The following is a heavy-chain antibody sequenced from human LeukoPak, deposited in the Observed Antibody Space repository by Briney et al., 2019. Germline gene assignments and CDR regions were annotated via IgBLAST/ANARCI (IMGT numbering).Heavy chain of an antibody. J-gene: IGHJ4*02. V-gene: IGHV3-9*01. CDR3: AKDKGSGWYGGFHDY. D-gene: IGHD6-19*01. CDR1: GFTFDDYA. CDR2: ISWNSGSI. Sequence: GGSLRLSCAASGFTFDDYAMHWVRQAPGKGLEWVSGISWNSGSIGYADSVKGRSTISRDNAKNSLYLQMNGLRAEDTALYYCAKDKGSGWYGGFHDYWGQGTLVTVSS.